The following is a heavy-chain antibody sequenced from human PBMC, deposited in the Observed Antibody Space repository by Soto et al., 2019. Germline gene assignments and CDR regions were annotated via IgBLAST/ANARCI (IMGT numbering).Heavy chain of an antibody. CDR2: INAGNGNT. CDR3: ARDLLWFGELLYAYYYYGMDV. D-gene: IGHD3-10*01. V-gene: IGHV1-3*01. CDR1: GYTFTSYA. J-gene: IGHJ6*02. Sequence: QVQLVQSGAEVKKPGASVKVSCKASGYTFTSYAMHWVRQAPGQRLEWMGWINAGNGNTKYSQKFQGRVTITRDTSASTAYMELSSLRSEDTAVYYCARDLLWFGELLYAYYYYGMDVWGQGNTVTVSS.